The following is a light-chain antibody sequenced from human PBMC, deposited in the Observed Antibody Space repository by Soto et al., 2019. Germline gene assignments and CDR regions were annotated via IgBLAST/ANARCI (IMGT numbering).Light chain of an antibody. CDR3: QQYDNLLT. Sequence: DIQMTQSPSSLSASVGDRVTITYQASQDIRNYLNWYQQKPGKAPKLLIYDAYNLETGVPSRFSGSGSGTEFTFTISSLQAEAIATYYCQQYDNLLTFGGGTKVEIK. CDR2: DAY. J-gene: IGKJ4*01. CDR1: QDIRNY. V-gene: IGKV1-33*01.